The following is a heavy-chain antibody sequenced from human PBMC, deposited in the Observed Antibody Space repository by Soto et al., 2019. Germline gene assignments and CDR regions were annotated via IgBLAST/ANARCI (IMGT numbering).Heavy chain of an antibody. Sequence: GGSLRLSCAASGFTFSSYAMSWVRQAPGKGLEWVSAISGSGGSTYYADSVKGRLTISRDNSKNTLYLQMNSLRAEDTAVYYCAKTGGAGGCNYYYGMDVWGQGTTVTVSS. J-gene: IGHJ6*02. D-gene: IGHD3-10*01. V-gene: IGHV3-23*01. CDR3: AKTGGAGGCNYYYGMDV. CDR2: ISGSGGST. CDR1: GFTFSSYA.